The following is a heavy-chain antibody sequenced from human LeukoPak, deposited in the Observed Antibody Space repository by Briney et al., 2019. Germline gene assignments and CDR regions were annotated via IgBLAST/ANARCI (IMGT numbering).Heavy chain of an antibody. CDR1: GGSISSYY. D-gene: IGHD2-21*01. CDR2: SGSP. J-gene: IGHJ4*02. CDR3: TTYYVGEGGRGH. Sequence: SETLSLTCTVSGGSISSYYWSWIRQAPGKGLEWIGHSGSPSYNPSLKSRVMISIDTSKNQFSLKVSTVTAADTAVYYCTTYYVGEGGRGHWGPGTLVTVSS. V-gene: IGHV4-59*01.